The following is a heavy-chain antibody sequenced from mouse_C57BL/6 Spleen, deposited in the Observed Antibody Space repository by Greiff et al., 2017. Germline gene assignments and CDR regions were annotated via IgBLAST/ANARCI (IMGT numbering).Heavy chain of an antibody. CDR3: ARSYDYDGAWFAD. Sequence: QVQLQQSGAELVMPGASVKLSCKASGYTFTSYWMHWVKQRPGQGLEWIGEIDPADSYTNYNQKFKGKSTLTVDKSSSTAYMQLSSLTSEASAVYDCARSYDYDGAWFADWGKGTLVTVSA. CDR2: IDPADSYT. V-gene: IGHV1-69*01. D-gene: IGHD2-4*01. J-gene: IGHJ3*01. CDR1: GYTFTSYW.